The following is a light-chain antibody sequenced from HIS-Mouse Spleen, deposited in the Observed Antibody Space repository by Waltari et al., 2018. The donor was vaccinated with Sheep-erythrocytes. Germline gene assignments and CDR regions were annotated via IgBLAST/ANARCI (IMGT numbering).Light chain of an antibody. CDR1: KLGDKY. CDR2: QDS. Sequence: SYELTQPPSVSVSPGQTASITRSRYKLGDKYACWYQQKPGQSPCLVIYQDSKRPSGIPERFSGSNSGNTATLTISGTQAMDEADYYCQAWDSSTAVFGGGTKLTVL. V-gene: IGLV3-1*01. J-gene: IGLJ2*01. CDR3: QAWDSSTAV.